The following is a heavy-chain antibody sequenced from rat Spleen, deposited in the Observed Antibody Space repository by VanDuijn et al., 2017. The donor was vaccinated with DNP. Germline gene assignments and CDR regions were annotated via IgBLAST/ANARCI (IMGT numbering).Heavy chain of an antibody. D-gene: IGHD1-4*01. CDR1: GFTFSSFP. CDR3: TREQHYHFDY. J-gene: IGHJ2*01. CDR2: ITTSGDST. V-gene: IGHV5-46*01. Sequence: EVQLVESGGGLVQPGRSMKLSCAASGFTFSSFPMAWVRQAPTKGLEWVASITTSGDSTSSPDSVKGRFTISRDNAYSALYLQMNSLKSEDTATYFCTREQHYHFDYWGQGVVVTVSS.